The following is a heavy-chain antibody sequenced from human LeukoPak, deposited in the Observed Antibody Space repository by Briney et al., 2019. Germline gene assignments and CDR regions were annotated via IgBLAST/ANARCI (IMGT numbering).Heavy chain of an antibody. D-gene: IGHD2-21*02. CDR3: ARGPSYCGGDCYPQY. V-gene: IGHV3-30*03. J-gene: IGHJ4*02. CDR2: ISYEGKNK. Sequence: PGRSLRLSCETSGFTFSRYAMHWVRQAPGKGLEWVAIISYEGKNKYYADSVKGRFSISRDNSKSTLYLQMNTLRAEDTAVYYCARGPSYCGGDCYPQYWGQGTLVTVSS. CDR1: GFTFSRYA.